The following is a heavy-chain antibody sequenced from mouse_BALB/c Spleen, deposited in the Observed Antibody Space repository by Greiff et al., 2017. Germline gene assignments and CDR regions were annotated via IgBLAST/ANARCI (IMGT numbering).Heavy chain of an antibody. CDR2: IRSKSNNYAT. J-gene: IGHJ2*01. D-gene: IGHD2-14*01. V-gene: IGHV10-1*02. CDR3: VGGNYCDY. Sequence: EVQVVESGGGLVQPKGSLKLSCAASGFTFNTYAMNWVRQAPGKGLEWVARIRSKSNNYATYYADSVKDRFTISRDDSQSMLYLQMNNLKTEDTAMYYCVGGNYCDYWGQGTTLTVSS. CDR1: GFTFNTYA.